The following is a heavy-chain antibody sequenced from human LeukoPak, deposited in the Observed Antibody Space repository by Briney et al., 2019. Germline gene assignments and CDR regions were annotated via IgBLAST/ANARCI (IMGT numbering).Heavy chain of an antibody. J-gene: IGHJ4*02. V-gene: IGHV4-30-2*01. CDR1: GGSISSGGYY. CDR2: IYHSGST. D-gene: IGHD4-17*01. CDR3: ARGHDYGDYEAPYYFDY. Sequence: PSETLSLTCTVSGGSISSGGYYWSWIRQPPGKGLEWIGYIYHSGSTYYNPSLKSRVTISVDTSKNQFSLKLSSVTAADTAVYYCARGHDYGDYEAPYYFDYWGQGTLVTVSS.